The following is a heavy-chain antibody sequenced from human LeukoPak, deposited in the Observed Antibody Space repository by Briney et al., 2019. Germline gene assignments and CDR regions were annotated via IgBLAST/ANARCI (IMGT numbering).Heavy chain of an antibody. J-gene: IGHJ4*02. D-gene: IGHD3-3*01. V-gene: IGHV3-43*02. Sequence: GGSLRLSCAASGFTFDDYGMHWVRQAPGKGLEWVSLISGDGGSTYYADSVKGRFTISRDNSKNSLYLQMNSLRTEDTALYYCAKGTPLEWLSDYWGQGTLVTVSS. CDR1: GFTFDDYG. CDR2: ISGDGGST. CDR3: AKGTPLEWLSDY.